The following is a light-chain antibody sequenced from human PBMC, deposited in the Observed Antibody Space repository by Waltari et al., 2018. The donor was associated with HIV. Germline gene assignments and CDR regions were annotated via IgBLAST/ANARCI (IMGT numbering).Light chain of an antibody. CDR2: TGD. CDR1: RLRNSY. Sequence: SSDLTQDPAVSVVLGQTVSFTCQGARLRNSYPAWYQQKPGQATVLVLYTGDIRPSGIPYRFSGSSSGNTASLTITGAQAEDEAEYYCNSRDNSGDQLRFGGGTKLTVL. V-gene: IGLV3-19*01. J-gene: IGLJ2*01. CDR3: NSRDNSGDQLR.